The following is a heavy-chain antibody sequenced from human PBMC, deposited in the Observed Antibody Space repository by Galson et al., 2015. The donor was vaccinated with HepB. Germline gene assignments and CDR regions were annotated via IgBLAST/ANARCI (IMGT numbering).Heavy chain of an antibody. Sequence: SLRLSCAASGFTFSNYGMSWVRQAPGKGLEWVSAISLSGGITYNADSVKGRFTISRDNSNNTLYLQMNSLRAEDTAVYYCAKDVGRLAIRPVSDYWGQGTLVTVSS. CDR3: AKDVGRLAIRPVSDY. V-gene: IGHV3-23*01. J-gene: IGHJ4*02. CDR1: GFTFSNYG. D-gene: IGHD3-16*01. CDR2: ISLSGGIT.